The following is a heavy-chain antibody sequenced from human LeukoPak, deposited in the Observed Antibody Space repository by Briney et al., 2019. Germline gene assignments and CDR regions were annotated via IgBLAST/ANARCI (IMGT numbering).Heavy chain of an antibody. Sequence: ASVKVSCKASGYTFIGYYIHWVRQAPGQGLEWMGWINPNSGGTNYAQKLQGRVTMTRHTSISTAYMELSSLRSDDTAVYYCARDRELLSYWGQGTLVTVSS. CDR2: INPNSGGT. D-gene: IGHD1-26*01. CDR3: ARDRELLSY. V-gene: IGHV1-2*02. J-gene: IGHJ4*02. CDR1: GYTFIGYY.